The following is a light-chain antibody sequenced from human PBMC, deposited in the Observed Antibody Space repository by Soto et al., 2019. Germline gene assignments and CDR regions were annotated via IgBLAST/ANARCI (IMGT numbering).Light chain of an antibody. Sequence: IVLTQSPATLSLSPGERATLSCRASLSISSYLAWYQKKPGQAPRLLIYDASNRATGIPARFSGSGSETGFPLTNSSLEPEDFAVYYCQPRSKGGTLGQGTKVEIK. CDR3: QPRSKGGT. CDR1: LSISSY. CDR2: DAS. V-gene: IGKV3-11*01. J-gene: IGKJ1*01.